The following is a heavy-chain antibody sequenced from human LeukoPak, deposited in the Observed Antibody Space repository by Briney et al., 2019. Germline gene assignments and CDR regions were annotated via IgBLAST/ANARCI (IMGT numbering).Heavy chain of an antibody. CDR3: ARDRFCGGDCGIMGFDP. V-gene: IGHV3-7*01. CDR2: IKQEGPEK. Sequence: PGGSLRLSCAASGFTFSNYLMSWVRQAPGKGLEWVANIKQEGPEKYYVDSVKGRFTISRDNAKNSLYLQMNSLRAEDTAVYYCARDRFCGGDCGIMGFDPWGQGTLVTVSS. J-gene: IGHJ5*02. D-gene: IGHD2-21*02. CDR1: GFTFSNYL.